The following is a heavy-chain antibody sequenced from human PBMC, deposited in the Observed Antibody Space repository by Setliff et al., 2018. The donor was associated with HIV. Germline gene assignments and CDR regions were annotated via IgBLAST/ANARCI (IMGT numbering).Heavy chain of an antibody. J-gene: IGHJ2*01. CDR2: ISSSGSPI. D-gene: IGHD5-12*01. V-gene: IGHV3-48*03. Sequence: GGSLRLSCAASGFIFSSYEMNWVRQAPGKGLEWVSYISSSGSPIHYADSVKGRFTISRDNAKNSLYLQMNSLRAEDTTIYYCARVPVMATITYWYFDLWGRGTLVTVSS. CDR3: ARVPVMATITYWYFDL. CDR1: GFIFSSYE.